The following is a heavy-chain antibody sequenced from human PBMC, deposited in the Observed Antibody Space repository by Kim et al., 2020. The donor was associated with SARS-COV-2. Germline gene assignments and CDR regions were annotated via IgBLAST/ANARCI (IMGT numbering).Heavy chain of an antibody. Sequence: SETLSLTCTVSGGSISSSSYYWGWIRQPPGKGLEWIGSIYYSGSTYYNPSLKSRVTISVDTSKNQFSLKLSSVTAADTAMYYCARTATHYYYYYGMDVWGQGTTVTVSS. V-gene: IGHV4-39*07. CDR2: IYYSGST. D-gene: IGHD5-18*01. CDR3: ARTATHYYYYYGMDV. J-gene: IGHJ6*02. CDR1: GGSISSSSYY.